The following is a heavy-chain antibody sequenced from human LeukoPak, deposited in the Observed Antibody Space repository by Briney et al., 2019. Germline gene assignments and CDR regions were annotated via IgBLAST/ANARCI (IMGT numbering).Heavy chain of an antibody. CDR3: AIVPAAPTTYYYYCMDV. V-gene: IGHV1-69*02. CDR1: GGTFSSYT. CDR2: IIPILGIA. D-gene: IGHD2-2*01. J-gene: IGHJ6*03. Sequence: SVKVSCKASGGTFSSYTISWVRQAPGQGLEWMGRIIPILGIANYAQKFQGRVTITADKSTSTAYMELSSLRSEDTAVYYCAIVPAAPTTYYYYCMDVWGKGTTVTVSS.